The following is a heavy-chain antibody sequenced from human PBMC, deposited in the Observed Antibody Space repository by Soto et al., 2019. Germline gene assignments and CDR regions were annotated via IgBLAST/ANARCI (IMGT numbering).Heavy chain of an antibody. Sequence: QLKLQESGPGLVKPSETLSLTCTVSGGSISSSSYFWGWIRQPPGKGLEWIGSIYYRGTTYYNPSLKSRVTISVDTSKNQCSLNLRSVTAADTAVYYCASLRGYSCGYCDLWGQGTLVTVSS. V-gene: IGHV4-39*01. CDR1: GGSISSSSYF. D-gene: IGHD5-18*01. CDR2: IYYRGTT. J-gene: IGHJ4*02. CDR3: ASLRGYSCGYCDL.